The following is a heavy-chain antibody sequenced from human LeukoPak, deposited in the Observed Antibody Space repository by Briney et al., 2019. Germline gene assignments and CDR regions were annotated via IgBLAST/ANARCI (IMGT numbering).Heavy chain of an antibody. D-gene: IGHD6-6*01. CDR3: ARDQYSSSSPLFDP. J-gene: IGHJ5*02. CDR1: GYTFTGYY. Sequence: GASVKVSCKASGYTFTGYYMHWVRQAPGQGLEWMGWINPNSGGTNYAQKPQGRVTMTTDTSTSTAYMELRSLRSDDTAVYYCARDQYSSSSPLFDPWGQGTLVTVSS. CDR2: INPNSGGT. V-gene: IGHV1-2*02.